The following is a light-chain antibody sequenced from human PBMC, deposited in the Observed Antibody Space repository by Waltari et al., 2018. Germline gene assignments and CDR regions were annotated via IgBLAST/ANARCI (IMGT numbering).Light chain of an antibody. Sequence: EIVMTQSPATVSVSPGERVALSCRASQSVSTYLAWYQQKPGQAPKLLIYESSTRATGFPARFSGSGSGTEFTLTISSLQSEDFAVYCCQQYIAWPLTFGGGTKVEIK. CDR3: QQYIAWPLT. CDR2: ESS. J-gene: IGKJ4*01. V-gene: IGKV3-15*01. CDR1: QSVSTY.